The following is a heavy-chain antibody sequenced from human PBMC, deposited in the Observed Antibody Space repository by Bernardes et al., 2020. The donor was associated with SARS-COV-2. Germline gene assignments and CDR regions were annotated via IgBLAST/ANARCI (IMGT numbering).Heavy chain of an antibody. CDR2: INIDGSKI. D-gene: IGHD6-19*01. V-gene: IGHV3-74*01. CDR1: GFTLSSYW. J-gene: IGHJ6*02. CDR3: ARDQLPSSGWFDYYYGMDV. Sequence: GGSLRLSCAASGFTLSSYWMHWVRQAPGKGLVWVSRINIDGSKINHADSVKGRFSISRDTAKNTLYLQMNSLRAEDTAVYYCARDQLPSSGWFDYYYGMDVWGQGTTVTVSS.